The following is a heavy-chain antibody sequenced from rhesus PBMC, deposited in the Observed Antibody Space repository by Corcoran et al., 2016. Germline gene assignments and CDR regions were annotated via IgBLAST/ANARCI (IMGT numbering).Heavy chain of an antibody. D-gene: IGHD5-24*01. Sequence: QVTLKESGPALVKPTQTLTLTCTFSGFSISTTGTGVVWIRQPPGKALEWLASIYWNDSKYYSTSLKSRLTISKDTSKNQVVLTMTNMDPVDTATYYCAREKWVQFDFDYWGQGVLVTVSS. V-gene: IGHV2-95*01. J-gene: IGHJ4*01. CDR3: AREKWVQFDFDY. CDR1: GFSISTTGTG. CDR2: IYWNDSK.